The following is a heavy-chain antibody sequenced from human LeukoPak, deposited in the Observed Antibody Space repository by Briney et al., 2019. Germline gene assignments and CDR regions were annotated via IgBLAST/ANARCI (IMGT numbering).Heavy chain of an antibody. CDR1: GFTFSSYS. Sequence: PGGSLRLSCAASGFTFSSYSMNWVRQAPGKGLEWVSSISSSSSYIYYADSVKGRFTISRDNAKNSLYLQMNSLRAEDTAVYYCARAEITMIVAPSDYWGQGTLVTVSS. CDR2: ISSSSSYI. V-gene: IGHV3-21*01. J-gene: IGHJ4*02. CDR3: ARAEITMIVAPSDY. D-gene: IGHD3-22*01.